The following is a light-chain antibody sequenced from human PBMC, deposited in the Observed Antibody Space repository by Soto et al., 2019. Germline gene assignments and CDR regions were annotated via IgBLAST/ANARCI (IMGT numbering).Light chain of an antibody. J-gene: IGKJ2*01. V-gene: IGKV3D-15*01. CDR2: GAS. CDR1: QSVRDN. Sequence: MTQAPSTLSASVGETATVTCRASQSVRDNLAWYQQKPGQAPRLLIYGASKRATGIPDRFSGSGSGTDFSLTMSRLECEDFAVYYCPQYDDAPQTYGQGTRVDI. CDR3: PQYDDAPQT.